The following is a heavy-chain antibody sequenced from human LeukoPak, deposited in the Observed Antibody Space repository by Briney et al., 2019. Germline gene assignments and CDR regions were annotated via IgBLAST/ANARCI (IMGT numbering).Heavy chain of an antibody. V-gene: IGHV3-74*01. CDR2: INSDGSST. J-gene: IGHJ6*03. Sequence: GGSLRLSCAASGFTFSSYWMHWVRQAPGKGLVWVSRINSDGSSTSYADSVKGRFTISRDNAKNTLYLQMNSLRAEDTAVYYCASLPGPLYYYYSYMDVWGKGTTVTVSS. CDR1: GFTFSSYW. D-gene: IGHD1-1*01. CDR3: ASLPGPLYYYYSYMDV.